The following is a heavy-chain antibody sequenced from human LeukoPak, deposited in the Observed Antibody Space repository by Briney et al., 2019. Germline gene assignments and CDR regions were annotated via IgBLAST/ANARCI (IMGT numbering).Heavy chain of an antibody. CDR2: IHYSGST. D-gene: IGHD4/OR15-4a*01. Sequence: SSETLSLTCTVSGGSISTYYWSWIRQPPGKGLEWIAYIHYSGSTNYNPSLRSRVTISVDTSKNQFSLKLSSVTAADTAIYYCARGLTSSDWYFDLWGRGTLVTVSS. J-gene: IGHJ2*01. V-gene: IGHV4-59*01. CDR3: ARGLTSSDWYFDL. CDR1: GGSISTYY.